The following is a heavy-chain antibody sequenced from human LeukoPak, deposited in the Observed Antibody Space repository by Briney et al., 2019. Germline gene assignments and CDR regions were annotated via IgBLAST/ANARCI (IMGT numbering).Heavy chain of an antibody. CDR2: IYWNDDN. D-gene: IGHD6-19*01. J-gene: IGHJ4*02. V-gene: IGHV2-5*01. CDR3: AHSWQWLVGY. Sequence: SGPTLVNPTQTLTLTCTFSGFSLSPRAVGVGWIRQPPGKALEWLALIYWNDDNRYSPSLKSRLTINEDTSKNQVVPTMTNMDPVDTATYYCAHSWQWLVGYWGQGTLVTVSS. CDR1: GFSLSPRAVG.